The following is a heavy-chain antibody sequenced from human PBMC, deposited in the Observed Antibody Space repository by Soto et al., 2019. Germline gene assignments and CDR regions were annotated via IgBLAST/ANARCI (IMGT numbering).Heavy chain of an antibody. CDR1: GGSLSKYY. CDR3: ARDNNDFWSLYPLAFDY. J-gene: IGHJ4*02. CDR2: ISTSGHV. V-gene: IGHV4-4*07. Sequence: TLSLTCSVSGGSLSKYYWSWIRQPAGKGLEWIGRISTSGHVVSKVSLRSRLTMSVDMSNNHFSLKLTSVTAADTAVYYCARDNNDFWSLYPLAFDYWGQGALVTVSS. D-gene: IGHD3-3*01.